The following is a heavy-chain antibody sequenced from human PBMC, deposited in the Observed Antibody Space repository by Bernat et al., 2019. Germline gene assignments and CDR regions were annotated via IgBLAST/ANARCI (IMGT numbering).Heavy chain of an antibody. CDR3: ARSDFSSSWTNYYYYGMDV. Sequence: VQLVESGGGLVQPGGSLRLSCAASGFTFSSYWMHWVRQAPGKGLVWVSRINSDGSSTSYADYVKGRFTISRDNAKNTLYLQMNSLRAEDTAVYYCARSDFSSSWTNYYYYGMDVWGQGTTVTVSS. D-gene: IGHD6-13*01. J-gene: IGHJ6*02. V-gene: IGHV3-74*01. CDR2: INSDGSST. CDR1: GFTFSSYW.